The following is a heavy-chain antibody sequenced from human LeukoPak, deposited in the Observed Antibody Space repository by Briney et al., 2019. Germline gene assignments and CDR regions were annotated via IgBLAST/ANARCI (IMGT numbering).Heavy chain of an antibody. J-gene: IGHJ4*02. Sequence: GGSLRLSCAVSGVTVSSSYMSWVRQAPGKGLEWVSVIYSGGSTYYADSVKGRFTISRDNSKNTLYLQMNSLRAEDTAVYYCARGSRYLDYWGQGTLVTVSS. CDR1: GVTVSSSY. CDR3: ARGSRYLDY. CDR2: IYSGGST. V-gene: IGHV3-66*01.